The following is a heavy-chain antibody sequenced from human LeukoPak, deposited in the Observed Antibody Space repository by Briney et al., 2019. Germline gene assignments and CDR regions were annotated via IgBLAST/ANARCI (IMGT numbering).Heavy chain of an antibody. CDR2: ISYDGSNK. D-gene: IGHD2/OR15-2a*01. V-gene: IGHV3-30*04. Sequence: PGRSLRLSCAASGFTFSSYAMHWVRQAPGKGLEWVAVISYDGSNKYCADSVKGRFTISRDNSKNTLYLQMNSLRAGDTAIYYCAKAGNIRFDYWGQGTLVTGSS. CDR1: GFTFSSYA. J-gene: IGHJ4*02. CDR3: AKAGNIRFDY.